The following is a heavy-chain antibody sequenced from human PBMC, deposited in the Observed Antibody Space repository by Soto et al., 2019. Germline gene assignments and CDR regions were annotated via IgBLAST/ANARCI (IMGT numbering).Heavy chain of an antibody. Sequence: SETLSLTCTVSGGSISSYYWSWIRQPPGKGLEWIGYIYYSGSTNYNPSLKSRVTISVDTSKNQFSLKLSSVTAADTAVYYCAGTYYDILTGYSPFDYWGQGTLVTVSS. J-gene: IGHJ4*02. D-gene: IGHD3-9*01. CDR1: GGSISSYY. CDR3: AGTYYDILTGYSPFDY. V-gene: IGHV4-59*01. CDR2: IYYSGST.